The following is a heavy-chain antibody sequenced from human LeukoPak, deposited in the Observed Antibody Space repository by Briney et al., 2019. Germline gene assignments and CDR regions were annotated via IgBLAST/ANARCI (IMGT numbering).Heavy chain of an antibody. CDR3: ARRNRAAAGVDY. CDR1: GGSISSYY. Sequence: SETLSLTCTVSGGSISSYYWSWIRQPPGKGLDWIGSFYYSGSTYYNPSLKSRVTISVDTSKNQFSLKLSSVTAADTAVYYCARRNRAAAGVDYWGQGTLVTVSS. J-gene: IGHJ4*02. V-gene: IGHV4-59*05. CDR2: FYYSGST. D-gene: IGHD6-13*01.